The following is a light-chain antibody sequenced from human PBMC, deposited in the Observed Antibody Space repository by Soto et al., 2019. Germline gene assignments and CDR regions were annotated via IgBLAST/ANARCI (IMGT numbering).Light chain of an antibody. J-gene: IGLJ3*02. Sequence: QSALTQPASVSGSPGQSITISCTGTSSDVGGYNYVSWYQQHPGKAPKLMIYDVSNRPSGISNRFSGSKSGNTASLTIFGLQAEDEAAYYCTSYTSSSTVLFGGGTKLTVL. CDR3: TSYTSSSTVL. V-gene: IGLV2-14*01. CDR2: DVS. CDR1: SSDVGGYNY.